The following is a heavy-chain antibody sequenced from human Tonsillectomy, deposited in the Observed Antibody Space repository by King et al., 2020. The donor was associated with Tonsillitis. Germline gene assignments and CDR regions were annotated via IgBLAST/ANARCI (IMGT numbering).Heavy chain of an antibody. J-gene: IGHJ6*04. CDR3: ELTLNGGYDYYYYGIDV. CDR1: GFTFSNYG. CDR2: IRHDGNHK. D-gene: IGHD2-15*01. V-gene: IGHV3-30*02. Sequence: VQLVESGGGVVQPGGSLRLSCEASGFTFSNYGMHWVRQAPGKGLEWVAFIRHDGNHKNYADSVKGRFTISRDNSKNTLYLEMNSLRAEDTAVYYCELTLNGGYDYYYYGIDVRGERATVTLSS.